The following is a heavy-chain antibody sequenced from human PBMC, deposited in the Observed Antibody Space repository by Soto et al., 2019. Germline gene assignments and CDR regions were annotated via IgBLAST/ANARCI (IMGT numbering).Heavy chain of an antibody. CDR3: TRHAGGQVEHSFYYYFMDL. D-gene: IGHD2-15*01. CDR1: GFPLSDSA. J-gene: IGHJ6*03. CDR2: IRSKTNNYAT. Sequence: EVQLVESGGGLVQPGGSLKLACLASGFPLSDSAIHWVRKASGKGLEWVGRIRSKTNNYATTYGAPVRGRFTLSRDDSKNTAYLQINNLESEYAAVYYWTRHAGGQVEHSFYYYFMDLWGKGTTVSV. V-gene: IGHV3-73*01.